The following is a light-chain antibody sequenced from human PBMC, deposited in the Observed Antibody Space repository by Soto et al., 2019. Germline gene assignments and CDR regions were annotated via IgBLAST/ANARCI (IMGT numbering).Light chain of an antibody. CDR2: GAS. CDR3: QQYGSSPPVT. Sequence: EIVLTQSPGTLSLSPGERATLSCRASQSVSSSYLAWYQQKPGQAPRLLIYGASSRATGIPDRFSGSGSGTEFTLTISRLEPDDFAVYYCQQYGSSPPVTFGQGTKLEIK. CDR1: QSVSSSY. V-gene: IGKV3-20*01. J-gene: IGKJ2*01.